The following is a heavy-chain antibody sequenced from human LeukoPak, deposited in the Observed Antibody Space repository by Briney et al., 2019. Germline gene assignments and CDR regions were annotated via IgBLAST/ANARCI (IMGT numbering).Heavy chain of an antibody. J-gene: IGHJ3*02. CDR2: ISPDGSTT. CDR3: ARDLGRYDSNQGPLDAFDI. Sequence: PGGSLRLSCAASGFTFSRYWMHWVRQAPGKGLMWVSRISPDGSTTLYADSVKGRFTISRDNSKNTLYLQMNSLRAEDTAVYYCARDLGRYDSNQGPLDAFDIWGQGTMVTVSS. D-gene: IGHD3-22*01. CDR1: GFTFSRYW. V-gene: IGHV3-74*03.